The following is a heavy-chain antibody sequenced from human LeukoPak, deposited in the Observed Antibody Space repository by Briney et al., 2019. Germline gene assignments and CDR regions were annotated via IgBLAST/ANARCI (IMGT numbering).Heavy chain of an antibody. D-gene: IGHD5-18*01. Sequence: PSETLSLTCTVSGGSIRSYYWSWIRQPPGKGLEWIGYIYYSGSTNYNPSLKSRVTISVDTSKNQFSLKLSSVTAADTAVYFCARGQKYRYGYTVTELGSGYFDYWGQGTLVTVSS. V-gene: IGHV4-59*01. CDR1: GGSIRSYY. CDR3: ARGQKYRYGYTVTELGSGYFDY. J-gene: IGHJ4*02. CDR2: IYYSGST.